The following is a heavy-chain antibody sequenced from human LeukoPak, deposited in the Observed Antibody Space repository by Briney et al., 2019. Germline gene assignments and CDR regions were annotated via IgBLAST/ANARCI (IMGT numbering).Heavy chain of an antibody. CDR3: ARAGRGVNWYYYIDV. CDR1: GDSISRDGSY. CDR2: ICHSGYT. J-gene: IGHJ6*03. Sequence: SQTLSLTCTVSGDSISRDGSYWSWIRQYPGKGLEWIGYICHSGYTYSNPSLKSRVTMSVDTSQNQFSLKIISVTAADTAVYFCARAGRGVNWYYYIDVWGTGTTVTVSS. V-gene: IGHV4-31*03. D-gene: IGHD1-1*01.